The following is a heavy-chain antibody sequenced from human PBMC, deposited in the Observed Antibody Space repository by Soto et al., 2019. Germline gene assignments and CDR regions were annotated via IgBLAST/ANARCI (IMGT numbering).Heavy chain of an antibody. CDR1: GFTFSSYG. D-gene: IGHD2-15*01. CDR3: ARQAVVVAASSADAFDI. V-gene: IGHV3-33*01. Sequence: QVQLEESGGGVVQPGRSLRLSCAASGFTFSSYGIHWVRQAPGKGLEWVAVIWYDGNNKYYADSVKGRFTISRDNSKNTLYLQMNSLRAEDTAVYYCARQAVVVAASSADAFDIWGQGTMVTVSS. J-gene: IGHJ3*02. CDR2: IWYDGNNK.